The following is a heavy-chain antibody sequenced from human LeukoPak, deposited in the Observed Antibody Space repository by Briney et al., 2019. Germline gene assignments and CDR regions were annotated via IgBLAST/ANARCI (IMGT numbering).Heavy chain of an antibody. CDR2: ISGSGDST. Sequence: PGGSLRLSCAASGFTFSSYAMHWVRQAPGKGLEWVSAISGSGDSTYHADSVKGRFTISRDNSKNILYLQMNSLRAEDTAVYYCARGMTDYVWGSYPAKDSWGQGTLVTVSS. J-gene: IGHJ4*02. CDR1: GFTFSSYA. CDR3: ARGMTDYVWGSYPAKDS. V-gene: IGHV3-23*01. D-gene: IGHD3-16*02.